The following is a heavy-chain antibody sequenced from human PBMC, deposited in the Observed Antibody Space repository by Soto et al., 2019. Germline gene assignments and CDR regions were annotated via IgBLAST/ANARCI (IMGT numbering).Heavy chain of an antibody. CDR2: ISYSGST. CDR1: GGSISSSSYY. CDR3: ARHQGGVTVFGAVQPLFDY. J-gene: IGHJ4*02. Sequence: QLQLQESGPGLVKPSETLSLTCTVSGGSISSSSYYWGWIRQPPGMELEWIGSISYSGSTYYNPSLKSRATISVDTSKKQFSLKLSSVTAADTAIYYCARHQGGVTVFGAVQPLFDYWGQGTLVTVSS. D-gene: IGHD3-3*01. V-gene: IGHV4-39*01.